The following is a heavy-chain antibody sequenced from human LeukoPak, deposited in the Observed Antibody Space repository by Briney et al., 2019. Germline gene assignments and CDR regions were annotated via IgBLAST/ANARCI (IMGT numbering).Heavy chain of an antibody. V-gene: IGHV4-31*03. CDR3: ARVSDYDYEWYFDF. CDR2: IYYSGST. J-gene: IGHJ4*02. D-gene: IGHD5-12*01. Sequence: PSETLSLTCTVSGGSISSGGYYWSWIRQHPGTGLEWIGYIYYSGSTYYNPSLKSRVTISVDTSKNQFSLKLSSVTAADTAVYYCARVSDYDYEWYFDFWGQGALVTVSS. CDR1: GGSISSGGYY.